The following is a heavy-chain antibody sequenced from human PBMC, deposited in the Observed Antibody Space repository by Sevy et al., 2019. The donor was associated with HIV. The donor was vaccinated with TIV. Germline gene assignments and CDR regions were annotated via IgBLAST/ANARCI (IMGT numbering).Heavy chain of an antibody. D-gene: IGHD3-22*01. CDR3: AKLAVDYYDSNGYSNWLDP. CDR2: VSGMGEST. CDR1: GFTFSSYA. Sequence: GGSLRLSCAASGFTFSSYAMSWVRQAPGKGLEWVSTVSGMGESTYYADSVKGRFTISRANSKNTLDLQMNSLRAEDTAVYYCAKLAVDYYDSNGYSNWLDPWGQGTLVTVSS. J-gene: IGHJ5*02. V-gene: IGHV3-23*01.